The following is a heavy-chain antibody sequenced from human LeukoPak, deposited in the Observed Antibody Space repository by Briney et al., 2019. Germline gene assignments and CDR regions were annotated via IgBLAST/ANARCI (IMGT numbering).Heavy chain of an antibody. CDR3: GKESRPYYYMDV. V-gene: IGHV3-66*01. D-gene: IGHD6-13*01. CDR2: IYSGGST. Sequence: GGSLRLSCAASGFTFSSYSMNWVCQAPGKGLEWVSVIYSGGSTYYADSVKGRFTISRDNAKNSLYLQMNSLRAEDTAVYYCGKESRPYYYMDVWGKGTTVTISS. CDR1: GFTFSSYS. J-gene: IGHJ6*03.